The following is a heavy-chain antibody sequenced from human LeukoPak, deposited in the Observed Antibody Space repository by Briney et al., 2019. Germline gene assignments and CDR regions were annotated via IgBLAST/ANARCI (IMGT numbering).Heavy chain of an antibody. D-gene: IGHD2-2*01. CDR1: GYTFTSYD. CDR2: MNPNSGNT. Sequence: GASVTVSCKASGYTFTSYDINWARQATGQGLEWMGWMNPNSGNTGYAQKFQGRVTMTRNTSISTAYMELSSLRSEDTAVYYCARRYCSSTSCYFAYYYYGMDVWGQGTTVTVSS. J-gene: IGHJ6*02. V-gene: IGHV1-8*01. CDR3: ARRYCSSTSCYFAYYYYGMDV.